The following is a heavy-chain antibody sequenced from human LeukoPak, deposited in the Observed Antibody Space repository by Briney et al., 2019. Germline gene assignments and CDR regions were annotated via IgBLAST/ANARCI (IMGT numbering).Heavy chain of an antibody. Sequence: SETLSLTCTVSGGSISSYFWSWIRQPPGKGLEWIAYMFYSGSTNYNPSLKSRVTISVDTSKNQFSLKLSSVTAADTAVYYCARAAAGPMDYFDYWGLGTLVTVSS. CDR1: GGSISSYF. D-gene: IGHD6-13*01. V-gene: IGHV4-59*01. J-gene: IGHJ4*02. CDR2: MFYSGST. CDR3: ARAAAGPMDYFDY.